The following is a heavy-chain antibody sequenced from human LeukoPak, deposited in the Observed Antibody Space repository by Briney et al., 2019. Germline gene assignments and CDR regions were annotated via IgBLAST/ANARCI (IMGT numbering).Heavy chain of an antibody. Sequence: SETLSLTCAVYGGSFSGYYWSWIRQPPGKGLEWIGEINHSGSTNYNPSRKSRVTISVDTSKNQFSLQLSSVTAADTAVYYCARGHRQQLVRRRDTASNFDYWGQGTLVTVSS. CDR3: ARGHRQQLVRRRDTASNFDY. CDR1: GGSFSGYY. J-gene: IGHJ4*02. D-gene: IGHD6-6*01. V-gene: IGHV4-34*01. CDR2: INHSGST.